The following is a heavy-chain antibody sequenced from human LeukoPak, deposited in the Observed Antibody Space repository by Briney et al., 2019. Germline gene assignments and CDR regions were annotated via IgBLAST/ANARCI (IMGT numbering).Heavy chain of an antibody. CDR2: INPNSGGT. D-gene: IGHD1-26*01. CDR3: ARDQTTWIVDQKWELLRPGEFDY. V-gene: IGHV1-2*06. CDR1: GYAFTGYY. Sequence: GPSVKVSCKASGYAFTGYYIHWVRQAPGQGLEWMGRINPNSGGTNYAQNFQGRVTMTRDTSISTAYMELTRLRSDDTAVYYCARDQTTWIVDQKWELLRPGEFDYWGQGTLVTVSS. J-gene: IGHJ4*02.